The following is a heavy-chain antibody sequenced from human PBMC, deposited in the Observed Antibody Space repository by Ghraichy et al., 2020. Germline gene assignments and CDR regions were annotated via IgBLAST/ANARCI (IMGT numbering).Heavy chain of an antibody. CDR2: IYTSGST. CDR1: GGSISSYY. D-gene: IGHD5-24*01. CDR3: AKVEMATKQRYYYYGMDV. Sequence: TLSLTCTVSGGSISSYYWSWIRQPPGKGLEWIGYIYTSGSTNYNPSLKSRVTISVDTSKNQFSLKLSSVTAADTAVYYCAKVEMATKQRYYYYGMDVWGQGTTVTVSS. J-gene: IGHJ6*02. V-gene: IGHV4-4*09.